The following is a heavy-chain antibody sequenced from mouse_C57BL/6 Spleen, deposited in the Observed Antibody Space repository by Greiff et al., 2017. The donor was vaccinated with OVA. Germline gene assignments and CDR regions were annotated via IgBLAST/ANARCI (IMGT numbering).Heavy chain of an antibody. CDR1: GYTFTSYW. J-gene: IGHJ2*01. Sequence: QVQLKQPGTELVKPGASVKLSCKASGYTFTSYWMHWVKQRPGQGLEWIGNINPSNGGTNYNEKFKSKATLTVDKSSSTAYMQLSSLTSEDSAVYYCARIDYGSSYYFDYWGQGTTLTVSS. D-gene: IGHD1-1*01. V-gene: IGHV1-53*01. CDR2: INPSNGGT. CDR3: ARIDYGSSYYFDY.